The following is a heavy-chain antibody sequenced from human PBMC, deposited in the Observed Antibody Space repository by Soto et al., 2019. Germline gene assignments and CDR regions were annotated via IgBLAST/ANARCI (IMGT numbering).Heavy chain of an antibody. Sequence: GGSLRLSCASSGFTFSSYAMSLVRQAPGKGLEWVSAISGSGGSTYYADSVKGRFTISRDNSKNTLYLQMNSLRAEDTAVYYCANTDYGDYLFFDYRGQGTLVTVSS. J-gene: IGHJ4*02. V-gene: IGHV3-23*01. D-gene: IGHD4-17*01. CDR2: ISGSGGST. CDR1: GFTFSSYA. CDR3: ANTDYGDYLFFDY.